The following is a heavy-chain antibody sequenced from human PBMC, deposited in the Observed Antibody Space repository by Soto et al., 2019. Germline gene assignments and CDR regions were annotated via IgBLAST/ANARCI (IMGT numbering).Heavy chain of an antibody. CDR2: ISSSSSTI. CDR1: GFTFSSYS. V-gene: IGHV3-48*01. CDR3: ARDPLWFGELLLDY. Sequence: EVQLVESGGGLVQPGGSQRLSCAVSGFTFSSYSMNWVRQAPGKGLEWVSYISSSSSTIYYADSVKGRFTISRDNAKNSLYLQMNSLRAEDTAVYYCARDPLWFGELLLDYWGQGTLVTVSS. D-gene: IGHD3-10*01. J-gene: IGHJ4*02.